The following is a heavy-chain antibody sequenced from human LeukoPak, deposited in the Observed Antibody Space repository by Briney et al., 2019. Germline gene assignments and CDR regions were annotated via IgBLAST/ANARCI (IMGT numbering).Heavy chain of an antibody. Sequence: ASVKVSCKASGYTFSSYYINWLRQAPGQGLEWMGVINPSGDTTSYAQMFQGRVTMTRDMSTSTVYMELSSLRSEDTAVYYCARGHDFWSGYHTQDFDYWGQGTLVTVSS. D-gene: IGHD3-3*01. CDR2: INPSGDTT. CDR1: GYTFSSYY. V-gene: IGHV1-46*01. CDR3: ARGHDFWSGYHTQDFDY. J-gene: IGHJ4*02.